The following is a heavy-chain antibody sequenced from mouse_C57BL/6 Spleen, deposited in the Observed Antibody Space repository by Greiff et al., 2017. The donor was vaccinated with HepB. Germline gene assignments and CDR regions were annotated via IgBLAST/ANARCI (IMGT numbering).Heavy chain of an antibody. J-gene: IGHJ1*03. V-gene: IGHV1-52*01. CDR3: ANFYYGNYEYFDV. D-gene: IGHD2-1*01. CDR2: IDPSDSET. Sequence: QEGEERGRQGEEVKREGKEAGEKLKREGREGGKQRPIQGLEWIGNIDPSDSETHYNQKFKDKATLTVDKSSSTAYMQLSSLTSEDSAVYYCANFYYGNYEYFDVWGTGTTVTVSS. CDR1: GEKLKREG.